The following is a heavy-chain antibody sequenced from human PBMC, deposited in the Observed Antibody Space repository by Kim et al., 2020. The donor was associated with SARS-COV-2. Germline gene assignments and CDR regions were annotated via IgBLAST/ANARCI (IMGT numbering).Heavy chain of an antibody. D-gene: IGHD3-22*01. CDR3: ARDLERYDSSGYPYNWFDP. J-gene: IGHJ5*02. Sequence: GGSLRLSCAASGFTFSSYGMHWVRQAPGKGLEWVAVIWYDGSNKYYADSVKGRFTISRDNSKNTLYLQMNSLRAEDTAVYYCARDLERYDSSGYPYNWFDPWGQGTLVTVSS. V-gene: IGHV3-33*01. CDR1: GFTFSSYG. CDR2: IWYDGSNK.